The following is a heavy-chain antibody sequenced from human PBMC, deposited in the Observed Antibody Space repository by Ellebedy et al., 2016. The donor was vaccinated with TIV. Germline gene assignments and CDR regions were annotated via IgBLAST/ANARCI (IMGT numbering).Heavy chain of an antibody. CDR1: GFTVSSNY. D-gene: IGHD3-16*01. V-gene: IGHV3-53*01. CDR2: IYSGGSR. Sequence: PGGSLRLSCVASGFTVSSNYMAWVRQAPGKGLEWLSIIYSGGSRYYADSVMGRFTISRDNSKNTLYLQMNSLRAEDTAVYYCARSTGDLSWYFDLWGHGTLVTVSS. CDR3: ARSTGDLSWYFDL. J-gene: IGHJ2*01.